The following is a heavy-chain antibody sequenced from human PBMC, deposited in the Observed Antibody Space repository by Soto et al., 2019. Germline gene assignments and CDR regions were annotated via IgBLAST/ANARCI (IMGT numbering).Heavy chain of an antibody. CDR3: ARFPTTKGGSNPNDAFDI. Sequence: SETLSLTCTVSGGSISSGDYYWSWIRQPPGKGLEWIGYIYYSGSTYYNPSLKSRVTISVDTSKNQFSLKLRSVTAADTAVYYCARFPTTKGGSNPNDAFDIWGQGTMVTVSS. CDR1: GGSISSGDYY. V-gene: IGHV4-30-4*01. D-gene: IGHD3-16*01. J-gene: IGHJ3*02. CDR2: IYYSGST.